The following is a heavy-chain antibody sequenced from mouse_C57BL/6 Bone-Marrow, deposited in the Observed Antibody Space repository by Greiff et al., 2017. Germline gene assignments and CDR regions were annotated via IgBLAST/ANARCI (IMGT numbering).Heavy chain of an antibody. V-gene: IGHV1-55*01. CDR3: ARGFYYYGSSYGY. Sequence: QVQLKQPGAELVKPGASVKMSCKASGYTFTSYWITWVKQRPGQGLEWIGDIYPGSGSTNYNEKFKSKATLTVDTSSSTAYMQLSSLTSEYSAVYYCARGFYYYGSSYGYWGQGTTLTVSS. CDR1: GYTFTSYW. J-gene: IGHJ2*01. D-gene: IGHD1-1*01. CDR2: IYPGSGST.